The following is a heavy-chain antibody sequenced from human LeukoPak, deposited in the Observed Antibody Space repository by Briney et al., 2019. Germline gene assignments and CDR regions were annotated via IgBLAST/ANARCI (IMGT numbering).Heavy chain of an antibody. J-gene: IGHJ4*02. CDR2: ISGSNSYI. D-gene: IGHD1-1*01. CDR3: ARALTTLTYEGY. CDR1: GFTFSRNA. Sequence: GGSLRLSCAASGFTFSRNAMNWVRQAPGKGLEWVSSISGSNSYIFYADSVKGRFTVSRDNAKDSLYLQMNSLRAEDTAVYYCARALTTLTYEGYWGQGTLVTVSS. V-gene: IGHV3-21*01.